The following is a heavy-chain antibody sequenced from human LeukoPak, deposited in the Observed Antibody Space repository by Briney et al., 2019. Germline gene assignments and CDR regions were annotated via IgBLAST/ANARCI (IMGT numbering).Heavy chain of an antibody. CDR3: ARTDYGDYYIDY. V-gene: IGHV1-69*05. Sequence: SVKVSCKASGGTFSSYAISWVRQAPGQGLEWMAGIIPIFGTANYAQKFQGRVTITTDESTSTAYMELSSLRSEDTAVYYCARTDYGDYYIDYWGQGILVTVSS. D-gene: IGHD4-17*01. CDR1: GGTFSSYA. CDR2: IIPIFGTA. J-gene: IGHJ4*02.